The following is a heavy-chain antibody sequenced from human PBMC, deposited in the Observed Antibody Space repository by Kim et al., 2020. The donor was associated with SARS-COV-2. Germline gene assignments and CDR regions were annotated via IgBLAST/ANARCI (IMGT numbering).Heavy chain of an antibody. Sequence: GGSLRLSCAASGFTFSSYAMSWVRQAPGKGLEWISAISASGDRTFYADSVKGRFTISRDNTKNTMYLQMNTLTAEDTALYYCASWISGGYSIDYWGQGTLVTVSS. D-gene: IGHD1-26*01. V-gene: IGHV3-23*01. CDR2: ISASGDRT. CDR3: ASWISGGYSIDY. J-gene: IGHJ4*02. CDR1: GFTFSSYA.